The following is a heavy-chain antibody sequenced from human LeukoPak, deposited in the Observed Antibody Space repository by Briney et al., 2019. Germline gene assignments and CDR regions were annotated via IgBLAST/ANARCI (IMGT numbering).Heavy chain of an antibody. CDR1: GGSISSYY. CDR2: IYYSGST. Sequence: SETVSLTCTVSGGSISSYYWSWIRQPPGKGLEWIGYIYYSGSTNNNPSLKSRVTISVDTSKNQFSLKLSSVTAADTAVYYCARDFNWEASSSSENWFDPWGQGTLVTVSS. V-gene: IGHV4-59*01. D-gene: IGHD6-6*01. J-gene: IGHJ5*02. CDR3: ARDFNWEASSSSENWFDP.